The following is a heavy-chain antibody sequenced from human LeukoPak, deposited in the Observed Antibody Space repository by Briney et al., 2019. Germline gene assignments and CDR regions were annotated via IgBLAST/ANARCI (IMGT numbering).Heavy chain of an antibody. Sequence: GGSLRLSCAASGFTFSSYSMNWVRQAPGKGLEWVSSISSSSSYIYYADSVKGRFTISRDNAKNSLYLQMNSLRAEDTAVYYCARDSSGSYSSDYWGQGTLVTVSS. J-gene: IGHJ4*02. CDR3: ARDSSGSYSSDY. V-gene: IGHV3-21*01. CDR1: GFTFSSYS. D-gene: IGHD1-26*01. CDR2: ISSSSSYI.